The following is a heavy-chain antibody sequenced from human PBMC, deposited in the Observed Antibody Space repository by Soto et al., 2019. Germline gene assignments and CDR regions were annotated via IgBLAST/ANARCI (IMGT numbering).Heavy chain of an antibody. CDR3: AKGVIWIGYFTVDS. D-gene: IGHD3-3*01. J-gene: IGHJ4*02. CDR2: FIPVYRTL. CDR1: GGCFEKSA. Sequence: SVKVACNAAGGCFEKSATNWVRQTPGQGLEWLGGFIPVYRTLNYAQKFQGRVTITADESTGTAYMTLSSLASDDTAVYYCAKGVIWIGYFTVDSWGQGTRVTVSS. V-gene: IGHV1-69*01.